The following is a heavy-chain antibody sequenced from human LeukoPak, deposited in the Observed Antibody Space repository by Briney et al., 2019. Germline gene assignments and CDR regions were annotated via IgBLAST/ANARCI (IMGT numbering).Heavy chain of an antibody. CDR1: GGSFSGYY. CDR2: INHSGST. V-gene: IGHV4-34*01. CDR3: AREGWSESGSYLYYFDY. D-gene: IGHD1-26*01. Sequence: SETLSLTCAVYGGSFSGYYWSWIRQPPGKGLEWIGEINHSGSTNYNPSLKSRVTISVDTSKNQFSLKLSSVTAADTAVYYCAREGWSESGSYLYYFDYWGQGTLVTVSS. J-gene: IGHJ4*02.